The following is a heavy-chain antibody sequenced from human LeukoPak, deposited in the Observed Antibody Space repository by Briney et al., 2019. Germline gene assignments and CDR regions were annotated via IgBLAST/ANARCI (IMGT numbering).Heavy chain of an antibody. CDR3: ARGGYCSSTSCHAFGI. CDR1: AFTFSNYA. Sequence: GGSLRLSCTGSAFTFSNYAMNWVRQAPGKGLEWVSTISSSGGITYYADSVKGRFTISRDDSKNSLYLQMNSLRAEDTAVYYCARGGYCSSTSCHAFGIWGQGTMVTVSS. D-gene: IGHD2-2*01. V-gene: IGHV3-23*01. CDR2: ISSSGGIT. J-gene: IGHJ3*02.